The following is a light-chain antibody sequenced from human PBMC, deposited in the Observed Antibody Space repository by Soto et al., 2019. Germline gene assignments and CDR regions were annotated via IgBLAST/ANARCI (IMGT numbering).Light chain of an antibody. Sequence: QSVLSQPASVSGSPGQSITISCTETSSGVGGVKSISWYQQHPGKAPKLMIYDVTHRASGVSDRFSGSKSDDTASLSISDPQIEDEAQYYCTSYTTRSTVFGGGTKLTVL. V-gene: IGLV2-14*03. CDR2: DVT. CDR3: TSYTTRSTV. CDR1: SSGVGGVKS. J-gene: IGLJ2*01.